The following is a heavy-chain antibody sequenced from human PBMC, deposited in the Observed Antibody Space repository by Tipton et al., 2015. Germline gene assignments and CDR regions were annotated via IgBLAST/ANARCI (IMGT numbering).Heavy chain of an antibody. CDR3: ARVPRIITFGGVIADAFDI. Sequence: TLSLTCTVSGGSISSATYYWSWIRQHPGKGLEWIGYIYYSGSTYYNPSLKSRVTISVDTSKNHFSLKLSSVTAADTAVYYCARVPRIITFGGVIADAFDIWGQGTMVTVSS. CDR2: IYYSGST. V-gene: IGHV4-31*03. D-gene: IGHD3-16*02. CDR1: GGSISSATYY. J-gene: IGHJ3*02.